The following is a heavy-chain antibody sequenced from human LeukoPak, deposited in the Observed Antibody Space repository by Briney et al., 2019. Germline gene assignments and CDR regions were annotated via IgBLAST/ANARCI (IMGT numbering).Heavy chain of an antibody. CDR1: GGSISSTTYY. Sequence: PSETLPLTCTVSGGSISSTTYYWSWIRQPPGKGLEWIGYIYYSGSTKYNPSLKSRVSISVDTSKNQFSLKLSSVTAADTAVYYCARGGTPMVRGVTNWGQGTLVTVSS. J-gene: IGHJ4*02. CDR2: IYYSGST. CDR3: ARGGTPMVRGVTN. V-gene: IGHV4-61*05. D-gene: IGHD3-10*01.